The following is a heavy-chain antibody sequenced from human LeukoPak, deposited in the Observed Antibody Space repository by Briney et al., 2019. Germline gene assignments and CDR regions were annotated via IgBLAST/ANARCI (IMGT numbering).Heavy chain of an antibody. Sequence: KPSETLSLACTVSGGSITSYYWTWIRQPPGKGLEWIGSIYYSGSTYYNPSLKSRVTISVDTSKNQFSLKLSSVTAADTAVYYCARSLSSSPGGDYWGQGTLVTVSS. J-gene: IGHJ4*02. V-gene: IGHV4-59*12. CDR1: GGSITSYY. D-gene: IGHD6-6*01. CDR2: IYYSGST. CDR3: ARSLSSSPGGDY.